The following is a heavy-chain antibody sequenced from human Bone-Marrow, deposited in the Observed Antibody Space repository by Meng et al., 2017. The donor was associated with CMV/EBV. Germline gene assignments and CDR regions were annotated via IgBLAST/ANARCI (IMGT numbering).Heavy chain of an antibody. Sequence: GESLKISCAASGFTFSSYGMHWVRQAPGKGLEWVAFIRYDGSNKYYADSVKGRFTISRDNSKNTLYLQMNSLKTEDTAVYYCTTEPVSTSYYEFWSGPKGAFDIWGQGTMVTVSS. D-gene: IGHD3-3*01. CDR3: TTEPVSTSYYEFWSGPKGAFDI. J-gene: IGHJ3*02. CDR2: IRYDGSNK. CDR1: GFTFSSYG. V-gene: IGHV3-30*02.